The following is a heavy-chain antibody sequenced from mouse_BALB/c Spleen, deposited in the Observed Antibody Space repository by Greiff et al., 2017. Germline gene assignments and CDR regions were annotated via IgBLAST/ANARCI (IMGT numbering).Heavy chain of an antibody. D-gene: IGHD1-2*01. Sequence: VQLQQSGAELVRPGTSVKVSCKASGYAFTNYLIEWVKQRPGQGLEWIGVINPGSGGTNYNEKLKGKATLTADKSSSTAYMQLSSLTSDDSAVYFCARFTTATNAMDYWGQGTSVTVSS. CDR3: ARFTTATNAMDY. CDR2: INPGSGGT. J-gene: IGHJ4*01. CDR1: GYAFTNYL. V-gene: IGHV1-54*01.